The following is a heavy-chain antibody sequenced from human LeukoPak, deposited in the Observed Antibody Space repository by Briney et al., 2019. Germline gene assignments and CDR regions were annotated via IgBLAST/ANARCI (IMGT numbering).Heavy chain of an antibody. D-gene: IGHD6-19*01. Sequence: PSETLSLTCTVSGGSISSGDYYWSWIRQPPGKGLEWIGYIYYSGSTYYNPSLKSRVTISVDTSKNQFSLKLSSVTAADTAVYYCARGSSGGYNTVPYWGQGNLGTVPS. J-gene: IGHJ4*02. CDR1: GGSISSGDYY. CDR3: ARGSSGGYNTVPY. V-gene: IGHV4-30-4*01. CDR2: IYYSGST.